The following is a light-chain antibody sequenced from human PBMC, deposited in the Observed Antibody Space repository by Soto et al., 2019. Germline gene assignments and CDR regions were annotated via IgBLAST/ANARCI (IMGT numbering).Light chain of an antibody. V-gene: IGLV1-47*01. Sequence: QSVLTQPPSASGTPGQRVTISCSGSSSNIGSNYVYWYQQLTGTAPKLLIYRNNQRPSGVPDRFSGSKSGTSASLAISGLRSEDEAEYYCAAWDYSLSGPVFGGGTKLTVL. CDR1: SSNIGSNY. J-gene: IGLJ3*02. CDR3: AAWDYSLSGPV. CDR2: RNN.